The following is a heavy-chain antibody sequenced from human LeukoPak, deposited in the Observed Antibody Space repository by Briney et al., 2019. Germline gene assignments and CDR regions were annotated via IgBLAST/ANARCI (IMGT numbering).Heavy chain of an antibody. CDR1: GFCFSSDS. Sequence: GGSVILSCAASGFCFSSDSMCWVRHAPGKGREWVSGISGSGDNTYYADSVKGRFTISRDNSKNTLYLQMNSLRAEDTAVYYCAKDSNYESNWFDPWGQGTLVTVSS. CDR2: ISGSGDNT. J-gene: IGHJ5*02. V-gene: IGHV3-23*01. D-gene: IGHD3-3*01. CDR3: AKDSNYESNWFDP.